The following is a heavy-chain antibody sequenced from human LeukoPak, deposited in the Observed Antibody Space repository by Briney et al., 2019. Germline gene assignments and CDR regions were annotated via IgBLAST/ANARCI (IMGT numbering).Heavy chain of an antibody. D-gene: IGHD3-10*01. Sequence: ASVKVSCKASGYIFTGYYMHWVRQAPGQGLEWMGWINPNTGGTNYAQDFQGRVTMTRDTYVTTAYMELRSLRSDDTAVYFCARERESGRSDAFDFWGQGTMVTVSS. CDR3: ARERESGRSDAFDF. CDR1: GYIFTGYY. V-gene: IGHV1-2*02. CDR2: INPNTGGT. J-gene: IGHJ3*01.